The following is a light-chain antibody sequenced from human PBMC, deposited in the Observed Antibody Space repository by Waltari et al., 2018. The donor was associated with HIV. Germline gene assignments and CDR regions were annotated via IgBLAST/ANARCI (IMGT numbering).Light chain of an antibody. CDR3: QQSYSTPLT. CDR2: ASS. J-gene: IGKJ4*01. Sequence: DIQMTQSTYSLSASVGDRVTITCRASQSISRYLNWYQQKPGKAPKLLIYASSSLKSGVPSRISGSGSGTDFTLTISSLQPEDFATYYCQQSYSTPLTFGGGTKVEIK. CDR1: QSISRY. V-gene: IGKV1-39*01.